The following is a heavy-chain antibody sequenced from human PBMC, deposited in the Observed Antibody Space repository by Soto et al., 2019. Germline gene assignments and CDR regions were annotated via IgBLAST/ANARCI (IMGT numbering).Heavy chain of an antibody. D-gene: IGHD6-13*01. V-gene: IGHV3-23*01. CDR3: AKFTSSWYASLFVS. CDR2: ISDSGDSK. CDR1: GFTFSTYA. Sequence: EVKLLESGGGLVQPGGSLRLSCAASGFTFSTYAMRWVRQAPGKGLQWVSTISDSGDSKYYADPVKGRFTISRDKSKNTLCLHMNRLRAEDTAPFYCAKFTSSWYASLFVSWGQGTLVTVSS. J-gene: IGHJ5*02.